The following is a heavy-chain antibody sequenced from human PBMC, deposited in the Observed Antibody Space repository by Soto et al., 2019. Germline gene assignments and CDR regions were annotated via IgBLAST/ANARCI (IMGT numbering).Heavy chain of an antibody. V-gene: IGHV4-59*01. D-gene: IGHD2-15*01. Sequence: SETLSLTCTVSSGSMSPYYWSWIRQPPGKGLEWLGNVYYSGSTSYNVSLKSRVTISVDTSRNQFSLKLSSVTAADTAVYYCARFERCSGDIRYYIDYWGQATLVTVSS. CDR1: SGSMSPYY. J-gene: IGHJ4*02. CDR3: ARFERCSGDIRYYIDY. CDR2: VYYSGST.